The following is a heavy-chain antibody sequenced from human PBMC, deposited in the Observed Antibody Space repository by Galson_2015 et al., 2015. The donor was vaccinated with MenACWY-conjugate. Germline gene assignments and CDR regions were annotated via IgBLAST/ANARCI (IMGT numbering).Heavy chain of an antibody. J-gene: IGHJ3*02. CDR3: ARMHIVLDATDAFDI. CDR1: GFSLSTYEMC. V-gene: IGHV2-70*11. D-gene: IGHD3-22*01. Sequence: PSLVKPTQTLTLTCTFSGFSLSTYEMCIYWVRQPPGEALEWLARIDWRDNKYYTTSLKTRLTISKDTSTNQVVLTMTNVDPVDTATYYCARMHIVLDATDAFDIWGQGTMVTVSS. CDR2: IDWRDNK.